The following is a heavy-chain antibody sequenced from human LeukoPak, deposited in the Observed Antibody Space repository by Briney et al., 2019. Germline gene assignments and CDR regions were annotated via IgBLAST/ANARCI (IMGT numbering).Heavy chain of an antibody. J-gene: IGHJ5*02. D-gene: IGHD3-22*01. CDR3: ARFPYDGRGYYL. CDR2: INHSGST. CDR1: GGSFSGYY. V-gene: IGHV4-34*01. Sequence: SETLSLTCAVYGGSFSGYYWSWIRQPPGKGLEWIGEINHSGSTNYNPSLKSRVTISVDTSKNQFSLKLSSVTAADTAVYYCARFPYDGRGYYLWGKGPLVTVSS.